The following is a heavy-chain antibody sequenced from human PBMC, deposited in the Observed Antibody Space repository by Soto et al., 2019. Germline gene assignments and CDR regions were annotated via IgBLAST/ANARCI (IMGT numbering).Heavy chain of an antibody. CDR2: ISSSGGST. CDR1: VFIFSAYA. Sequence: QPWWSLRLSCSASVFIFSAYAMNWCRQAPGKGLEWVSAISSSGGSTYYAESVRGRFTISRDNSINTLYLQMSSLRTEDTAVYYCAHPRGYGVFDAVDIWGQGTMVTVSS. V-gene: IGHV3-23*01. J-gene: IGHJ3*02. D-gene: IGHD4-17*01. CDR3: AHPRGYGVFDAVDI.